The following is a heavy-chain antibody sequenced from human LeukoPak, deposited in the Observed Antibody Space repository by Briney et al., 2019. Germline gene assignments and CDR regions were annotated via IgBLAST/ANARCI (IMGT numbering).Heavy chain of an antibody. Sequence: PSETLSLTCTVSGGTIDTSRYYWGWLRQPPGKGLEWLANIYYRGGPFYNPSLKSRLTISMDTSKNQFPLRLTSVTAADTAVYYCAGTSVTLHFWGQGALVTVSS. CDR1: GGTIDTSRYY. CDR2: IYYRGGP. V-gene: IGHV4-39*01. J-gene: IGHJ4*02. CDR3: AGTSVTLHF. D-gene: IGHD4-17*01.